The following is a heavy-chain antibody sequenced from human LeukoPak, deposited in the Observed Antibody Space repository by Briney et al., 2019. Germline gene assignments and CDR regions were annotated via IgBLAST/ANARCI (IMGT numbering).Heavy chain of an antibody. Sequence: GESLRISCKGSGYSFTSYWISWVRQMPGKGLEWMGRIDPSDSYTNYSPSFQGHVTISADKSISTAYLQWSSLKASDTAMCYCARLSVTMVRGVIPSPPDYWGQGTLVTVSS. CDR3: ARLSVTMVRGVIPSPPDY. J-gene: IGHJ4*02. CDR1: GYSFTSYW. V-gene: IGHV5-10-1*01. CDR2: IDPSDSYT. D-gene: IGHD3-10*01.